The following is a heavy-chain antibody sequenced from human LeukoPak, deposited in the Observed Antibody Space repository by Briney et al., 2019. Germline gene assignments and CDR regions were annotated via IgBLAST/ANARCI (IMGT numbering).Heavy chain of an antibody. Sequence: ASVKVSCKASGYTFTSYDINWVRQATGQGLEWMGWMNPNSGNTGYAQKFQGRVTMTRNTSISTAYMELSSLRSEDTAVYYCAREGVVPAAEDYWGQGTLVTVSS. D-gene: IGHD2-2*01. J-gene: IGHJ4*02. V-gene: IGHV1-8*01. CDR1: GYTFTSYD. CDR2: MNPNSGNT. CDR3: AREGVVPAAEDY.